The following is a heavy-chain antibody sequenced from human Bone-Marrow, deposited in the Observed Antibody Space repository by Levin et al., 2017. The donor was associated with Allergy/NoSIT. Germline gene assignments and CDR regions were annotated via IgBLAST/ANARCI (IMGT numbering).Heavy chain of an antibody. CDR2: IYNSGST. D-gene: IGHD6-19*01. J-gene: IGHJ6*03. Sequence: NPSETLSLTCTVSGGSISDYFWSWIRQPPGKGLEWIGYIYNSGSTNYNPSLKSRVTISLDTSKNQFSLKLSSVTAADTAVYYCASSIAVAGANYYYYMDVWGKGTTVTVSS. V-gene: IGHV4-59*01. CDR3: ASSIAVAGANYYYYMDV. CDR1: GGSISDYF.